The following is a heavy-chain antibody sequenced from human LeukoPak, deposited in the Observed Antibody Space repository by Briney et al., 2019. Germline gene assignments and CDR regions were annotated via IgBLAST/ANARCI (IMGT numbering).Heavy chain of an antibody. V-gene: IGHV4-30-4*08. D-gene: IGHD3-10*01. Sequence: PSETLSLTCTVSGGSISSGDYYRSWIRQPPGKGLEWIGYIYYSGSTYYNPSLKSRVTISVDTSKNQFSLKLSSVTAADTAVYYCAVEGSGSYEFDYWGQGTLVTVSS. CDR2: IYYSGST. J-gene: IGHJ4*02. CDR3: AVEGSGSYEFDY. CDR1: GGSISSGDYY.